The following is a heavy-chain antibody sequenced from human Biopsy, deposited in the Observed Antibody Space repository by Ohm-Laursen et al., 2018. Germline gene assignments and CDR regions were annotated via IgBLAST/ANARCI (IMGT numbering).Heavy chain of an antibody. V-gene: IGHV3-11*01. D-gene: IGHD3-10*01. J-gene: IGHJ4*02. Sequence: SLRLSCAAYGFTFGDYYMSWIRQAPGKGLEWLLYISGSGVTKMYADSVKGRFTVSRDNAKNSLYLEMNNLTVEDTAVYYCATDGAGSYNENWGQGTLVSVSS. CDR3: ATDGAGSYNEN. CDR1: GFTFGDYY. CDR2: ISGSGVTK.